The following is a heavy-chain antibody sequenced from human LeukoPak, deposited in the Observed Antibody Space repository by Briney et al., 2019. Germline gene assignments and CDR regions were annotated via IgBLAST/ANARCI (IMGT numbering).Heavy chain of an antibody. J-gene: IGHJ4*02. CDR2: INWDGGNT. Sequence: GGSLRLSCAASGFTFDDYSMHWVRQAPGKGLEWVSLINWDGGNTYYADSVKGRFTISRDNSKNSLYLQMSSLRTEGTALYYCAKAGQGYCSSISCSFGYWAREPWSPSPQ. CDR3: AKAGQGYCSSISCSFGY. CDR1: GFTFDDYS. D-gene: IGHD2-2*01. V-gene: IGHV3-43*01.